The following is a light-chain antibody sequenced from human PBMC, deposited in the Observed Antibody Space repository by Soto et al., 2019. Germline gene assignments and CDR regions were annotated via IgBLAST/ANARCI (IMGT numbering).Light chain of an antibody. CDR2: DVS. Sequence: QSVLTQPASVSGSPGQSITISCTGTSSNVGGYNHVSWYQQHPGEAPKLMIYDVSSRPSGVSNRFSGSKAADTASLTISGLQAEDEADYYCSSFATPGTPMVFGGGTKLTVL. J-gene: IGLJ2*01. CDR3: SSFATPGTPMV. V-gene: IGLV2-14*03. CDR1: SSNVGGYNH.